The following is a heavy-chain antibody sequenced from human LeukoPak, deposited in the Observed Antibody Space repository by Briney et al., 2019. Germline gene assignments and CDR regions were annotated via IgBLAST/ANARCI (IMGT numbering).Heavy chain of an antibody. J-gene: IGHJ4*02. D-gene: IGHD1-26*01. Sequence: ASVKVSCKASGYTFTSYGIDWVRQAPGQGLEWMGWISAYNGNTNYAQKLQGRVTMTTDTSTSTAYMELRSLRSDDTAVYYCARDLDQYSGRYGGFGHDFWGQGTLVTVSS. CDR3: ARDLDQYSGRYGGFGHDF. CDR1: GYTFTSYG. V-gene: IGHV1-18*01. CDR2: ISAYNGNT.